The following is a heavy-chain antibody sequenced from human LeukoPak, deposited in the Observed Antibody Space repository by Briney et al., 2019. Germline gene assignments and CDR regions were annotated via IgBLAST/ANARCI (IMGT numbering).Heavy chain of an antibody. V-gene: IGHV3-30*02. CDR3: AKDRYSSSWYYFDY. Sequence: GGSLRLSCAASGFTFSSYGMHWVRQAPGKGLEWVAFIRYDGSNKYYADSVKGRFTISRDNSKNTLYLQMNSLRAEDTAVYYCAKDRYSSSWYYFDYWGQGTLVTVSS. CDR2: IRYDGSNK. CDR1: GFTFSSYG. J-gene: IGHJ4*02. D-gene: IGHD6-13*01.